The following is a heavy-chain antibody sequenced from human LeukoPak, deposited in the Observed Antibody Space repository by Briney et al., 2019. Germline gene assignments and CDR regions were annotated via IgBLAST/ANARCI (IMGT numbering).Heavy chain of an antibody. CDR2: ARFDGGNR. CDR1: GFTFSTYG. D-gene: IGHD7-27*01. Sequence: PGGSLRLSCAASGFTFSTYGMHWVRQAPGKGLEWVALARFDGGNRYHADSVKGRFTISRDNSKNTLYLQMNSLRAEDTAVYYCAKDGARTGVRYFDYWGQGTLVTVSS. CDR3: AKDGARTGVRYFDY. V-gene: IGHV3-30*02. J-gene: IGHJ4*02.